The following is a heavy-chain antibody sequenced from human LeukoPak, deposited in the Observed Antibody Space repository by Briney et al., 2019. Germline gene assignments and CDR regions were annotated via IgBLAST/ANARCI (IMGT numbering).Heavy chain of an antibody. CDR3: ARGPSVAGTKRDFDY. Sequence: SETLSLTCAVYGGSFSGYYWSWIRQPPGKGLGWIGEINHSGSTNYNPSLKSRVTISVDTSKNQFSLKLSSVTAADTAVYYCARGPSVAGTKRDFDYWGQGTLVTVSS. V-gene: IGHV4-34*01. D-gene: IGHD6-19*01. CDR1: GGSFSGYY. J-gene: IGHJ4*02. CDR2: INHSGST.